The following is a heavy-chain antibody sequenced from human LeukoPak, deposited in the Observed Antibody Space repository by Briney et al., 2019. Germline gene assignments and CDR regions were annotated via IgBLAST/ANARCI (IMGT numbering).Heavy chain of an antibody. CDR2: ILYDGSNK. Sequence: PGGSLRLSCAASGFTFSSYGMHWVRQAPGKGLEWVALILYDGSNKDYADSVKGRFTISRDNSKNTLYLQMNSLRPEDTAVCYCARWRTGTIFDYWGQGTLVIVSS. CDR1: GFTFSSYG. D-gene: IGHD1-7*01. V-gene: IGHV3-30*03. CDR3: ARWRTGTIFDY. J-gene: IGHJ4*02.